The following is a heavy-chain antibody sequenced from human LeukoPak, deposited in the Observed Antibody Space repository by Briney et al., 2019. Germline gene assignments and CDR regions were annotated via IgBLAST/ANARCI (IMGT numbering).Heavy chain of an antibody. CDR3: AREWSSYDYVWGSYHSDFDY. V-gene: IGHV3-48*01. J-gene: IGHJ4*02. Sequence: GGSLRLSCAASGFTFSSYSMNWVRQAPGKGLEWVSYISSSSSTIYYADSVKGRFTISRDNAKNSLYLQMNSLRAEDTAVYYCAREWSSYDYVWGSYHSDFDYWGQGTLVTVSS. CDR2: ISSSSSTI. D-gene: IGHD3-16*02. CDR1: GFTFSSYS.